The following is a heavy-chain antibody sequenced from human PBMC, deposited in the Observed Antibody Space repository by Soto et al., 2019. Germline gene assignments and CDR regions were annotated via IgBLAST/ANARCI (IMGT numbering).Heavy chain of an antibody. J-gene: IGHJ4*02. CDR1: GVNFRSYA. Sequence: GGSLSLSCADSGVNFRSYAMSWGRQAPGKGLEWVSAVTGSSGNTYYAESVKGRFTISRDIPKNTLYLQMNSLRAEDTAVYYCAKGQRDYVWGSYRSLDDWGQGTLVTVSS. D-gene: IGHD3-16*02. V-gene: IGHV3-23*01. CDR3: AKGQRDYVWGSYRSLDD. CDR2: VTGSSGNT.